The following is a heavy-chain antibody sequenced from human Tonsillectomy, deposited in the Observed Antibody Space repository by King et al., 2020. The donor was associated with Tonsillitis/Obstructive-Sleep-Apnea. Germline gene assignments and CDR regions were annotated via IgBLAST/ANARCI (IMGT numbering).Heavy chain of an antibody. CDR1: GFTVSSNY. J-gene: IGHJ3*02. CDR2: IYSGGST. Sequence: VQLVESGGGLIQPGGSLRLSCAASGFTVSSNYMSWVCQAPGKGLEWVSVIYSGGSTYYADSVKGRFTISRDNSKNTLYLQMNSLRAEDTAVYYCASRPYYDSSGYFDAFDIWGQGTMVTVSS. V-gene: IGHV3-53*01. CDR3: ASRPYYDSSGYFDAFDI. D-gene: IGHD3-22*01.